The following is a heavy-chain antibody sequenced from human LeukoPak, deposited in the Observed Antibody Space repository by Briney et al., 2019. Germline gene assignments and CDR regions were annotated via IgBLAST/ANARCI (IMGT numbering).Heavy chain of an antibody. V-gene: IGHV3-23*01. Sequence: GGSLRLSCAASGFTFSSYAMSWVRQAPGKGLEWVSTISGSGDSTYYADSVKGRFTISRDNSKNTLYLQMNSLRAEDTAVYYCAKDRGSRLLAKAYYFDYWGRGTLVTVSS. CDR3: AKDRGSRLLAKAYYFDY. CDR2: ISGSGDST. D-gene: IGHD2-21*02. J-gene: IGHJ4*02. CDR1: GFTFSSYA.